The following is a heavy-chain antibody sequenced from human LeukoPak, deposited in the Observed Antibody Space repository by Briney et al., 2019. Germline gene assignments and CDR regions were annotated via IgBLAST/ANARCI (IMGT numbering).Heavy chain of an antibody. J-gene: IGHJ6*02. Sequence: PSETLSHTCAVYGGPYSGYYWSGIRQPPGKGLEWIGEINHSGSTNYNPSLKSRVTISVDTSKNQFSLKLSSVTAADTAVYYCARVLAATGQIYGIDAWGQGTTVTVSS. V-gene: IGHV4-34*01. CDR3: ARVLAATGQIYGIDA. D-gene: IGHD6-13*01. CDR2: INHSGST. CDR1: GGPYSGYY.